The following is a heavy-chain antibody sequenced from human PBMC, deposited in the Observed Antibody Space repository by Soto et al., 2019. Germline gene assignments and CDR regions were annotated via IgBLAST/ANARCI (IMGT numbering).Heavy chain of an antibody. V-gene: IGHV3-21*01. J-gene: IGHJ4*02. CDR3: ARVSYGSGTPWY. CDR1: GFTFSSYS. Sequence: LGGSLRLSCSASGFTFSSYSMNWVRQAPGKGLEWVSSISSSSSYIYYADSVKGRFTISRDNAKNSLYLQMNSLRAEDTAVYYCARVSYGSGTPWYWGQGTLVTVSS. CDR2: ISSSSSYI. D-gene: IGHD3-10*01.